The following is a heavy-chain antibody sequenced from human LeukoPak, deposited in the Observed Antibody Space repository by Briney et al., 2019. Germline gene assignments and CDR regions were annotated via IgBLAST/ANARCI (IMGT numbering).Heavy chain of an antibody. CDR2: IYYSGST. D-gene: IGHD5-24*01. CDR3: AREKMATIPHGDYYGMDV. V-gene: IGHV4-31*03. CDR1: GGSISSGGYY. J-gene: IGHJ6*02. Sequence: PSQTLSLTCTVSGGSISSGGYYWSWIRQHPGKGLEWIGYIYYSGSTYYNPSLKSRVTISVDTSKNQFSLKLSSVTAADTAVYYCAREKMATIPHGDYYGMDVWGQGTTVTVSS.